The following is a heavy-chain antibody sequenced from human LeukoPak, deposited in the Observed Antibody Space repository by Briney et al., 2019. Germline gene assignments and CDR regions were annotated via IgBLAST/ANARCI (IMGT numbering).Heavy chain of an antibody. D-gene: IGHD6-13*01. V-gene: IGHV4-39*07. CDR3: ARADGAAAGSGFDY. Sequence: SETLSLTCTVSGDSISSSNYYWGWIRQPPGKGLEWIGSIDYSGSTYYKPSLKSRVTISVDTSKNQFSLKVSSVTAADTAVYYCARADGAAAGSGFDYWGQGTLVTVSS. CDR2: IDYSGST. J-gene: IGHJ4*02. CDR1: GDSISSSNYY.